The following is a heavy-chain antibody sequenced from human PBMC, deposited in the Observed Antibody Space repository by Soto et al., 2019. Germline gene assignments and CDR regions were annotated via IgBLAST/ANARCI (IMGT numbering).Heavy chain of an antibody. CDR1: GYTFTSYG. CDR2: ISAYNGNT. CDR3: ARDPSSRQLQPLLFDP. V-gene: IGHV1-18*01. D-gene: IGHD2-2*01. Sequence: ASVKVSCKASGYTFTSYGISWVRQAPGQGLEWMGWISAYNGNTNYAQKLQGRVTMTTDTSTGTAYMELRSLRSDDTAVYYCARDPSSRQLQPLLFDPWGQGTLVTVSS. J-gene: IGHJ5*02.